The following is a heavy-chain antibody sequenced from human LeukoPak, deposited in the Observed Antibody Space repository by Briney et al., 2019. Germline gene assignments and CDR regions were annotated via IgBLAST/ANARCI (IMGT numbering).Heavy chain of an antibody. D-gene: IGHD1-26*01. J-gene: IGHJ4*02. CDR2: IYYSGST. V-gene: IGHV4-39*01. CDR3: AELGSSNY. Sequence: SETLSLTCTVSGGSISSSSYYWGWIRQPPGKGLEWIGSIYYSGSTYYNPSLKSRVTISVDTSKNQFSLKLSSVTAADTAVYYCAELGSSNYWGQGTLVTVSS. CDR1: GGSISSSSYY.